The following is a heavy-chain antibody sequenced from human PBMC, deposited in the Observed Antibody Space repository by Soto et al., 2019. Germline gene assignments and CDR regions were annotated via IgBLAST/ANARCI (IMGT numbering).Heavy chain of an antibody. CDR2: INPSGGST. J-gene: IGHJ5*02. Sequence: QVQLVQSGAEVKKPGASVKVSCKASGYTFTSYYMHWVRQAPGRGLEWMGIINPSGGSTGYAQKFQGRVTMTRDTSTSTVYMELSSLRSEDTAVYYCARGYCSGGSCYSGRSWFDPWGQGTLVTVSS. V-gene: IGHV1-46*03. CDR1: GYTFTSYY. CDR3: ARGYCSGGSCYSGRSWFDP. D-gene: IGHD2-15*01.